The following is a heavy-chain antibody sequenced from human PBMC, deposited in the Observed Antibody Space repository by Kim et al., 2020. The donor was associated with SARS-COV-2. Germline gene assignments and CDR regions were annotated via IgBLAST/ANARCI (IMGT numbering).Heavy chain of an antibody. CDR2: IWYDGSNK. CDR1: GFTFSSYG. D-gene: IGHD6-13*01. V-gene: IGHV3-33*06. J-gene: IGHJ2*01. Sequence: GGSLRLSCAASGFTFSSYGMHWVRQAPGKGLEWVAVIWYDGSNKYYADSVKGRFTISRDNSKNTLYLQMNSLRAEDTAVYYCAKGSSWSPTGYFDLWGRGTLVTVSS. CDR3: AKGSSWSPTGYFDL.